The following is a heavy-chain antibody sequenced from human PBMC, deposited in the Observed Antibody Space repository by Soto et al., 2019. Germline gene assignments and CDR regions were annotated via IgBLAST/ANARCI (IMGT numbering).Heavy chain of an antibody. V-gene: IGHV3-53*04. CDR1: GFTVSSNY. Sequence: PGGSLRLSCAASGFTVSSNYMSWVRQAPGKGLEWVSVIYSGGSTYYADSVKGRFTISRHNSKNTLYLQMNSLRAEDTAVYYCARVGEGEYQLPEIGYMDVWGKGTTVTVSS. J-gene: IGHJ6*03. D-gene: IGHD2-2*01. CDR2: IYSGGST. CDR3: ARVGEGEYQLPEIGYMDV.